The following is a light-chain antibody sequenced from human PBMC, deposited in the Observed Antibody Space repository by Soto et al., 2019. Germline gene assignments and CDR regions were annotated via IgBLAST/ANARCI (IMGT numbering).Light chain of an antibody. CDR3: SSYTSTSTYV. J-gene: IGLJ1*01. V-gene: IGLV2-14*01. CDR2: HVS. Sequence: QSALTQPASVSGSPGQSITISWTGTSSDVGGYNYVSWYQQYPGKAPKLMIYHVSNRPSGVSNRFSGSKSGNSASLTISGLQAEDEADYYCSSYTSTSTYVFGTGTKLTVL. CDR1: SSDVGGYNY.